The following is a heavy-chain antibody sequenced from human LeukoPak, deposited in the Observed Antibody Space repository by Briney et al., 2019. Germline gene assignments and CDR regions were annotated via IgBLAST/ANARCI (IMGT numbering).Heavy chain of an antibody. D-gene: IGHD2-2*01. CDR3: ATMPNASMRRWFDR. Sequence: GGSLRLSCAASGFTFDPYAMIWVRQAPGKGLEWVSAISGSGDSAYYADSVKGRFTLSRDNSKNTLYLQMNSLRAEDTAVYYCATMPNASMRRWFDRWGQGTLVTVSS. CDR2: ISGSGDSA. CDR1: GFTFDPYA. J-gene: IGHJ5*02. V-gene: IGHV3-23*01.